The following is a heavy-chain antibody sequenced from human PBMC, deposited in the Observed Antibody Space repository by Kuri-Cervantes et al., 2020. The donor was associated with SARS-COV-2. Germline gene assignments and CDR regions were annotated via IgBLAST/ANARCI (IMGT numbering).Heavy chain of an antibody. CDR3: AREGDLTGLFDY. V-gene: IGHV3-11*04. D-gene: IGHD3-16*01. CDR1: GFTFSSYD. CDR2: ISSSGSTI. J-gene: IGHJ4*02. Sequence: GESLKISCAASGFTFSSYDMSWIRQAPGKGLEWVSYISSSGSTIYYADSVKGRFTISRDNAKNSLYLQMNSLRAEDTAVYYCAREGDLTGLFDYWGQGTLVTVSS.